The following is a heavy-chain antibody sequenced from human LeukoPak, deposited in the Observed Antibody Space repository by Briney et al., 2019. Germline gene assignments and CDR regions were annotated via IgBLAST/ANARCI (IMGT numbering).Heavy chain of an antibody. Sequence: ASVKVSCKASGYTFTAYYMHWVRQAPGQGLEWMGWINPHSGGTNFAQKFQGRVTMTRDTSITTAHMELSRLTSDDTAVYYCASTSNSALGLPYFDHWGQGSLVTVSS. CDR1: GYTFTAYY. J-gene: IGHJ4*02. CDR2: INPHSGGT. CDR3: ASTSNSALGLPYFDH. V-gene: IGHV1-2*02. D-gene: IGHD5-18*01.